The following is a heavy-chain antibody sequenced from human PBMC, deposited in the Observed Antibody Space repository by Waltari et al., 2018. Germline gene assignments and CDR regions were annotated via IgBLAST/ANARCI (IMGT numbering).Heavy chain of an antibody. D-gene: IGHD2-8*01. J-gene: IGHJ3*01. CDR2: IYHSGST. CDR1: GYSICRGYY. Sequence: QVQLQESGPGLEKPSETLSRTCPVSGYSICRGYYRGWIRLPPGKGLEWIGRIYHSGSTYYNPALKSRVTISVDTSKNQFSLKLSSVTAADTAVYYCARLLNGAFDFWGQGTMVTVSS. CDR3: ARLLNGAFDF. V-gene: IGHV4-38-2*01.